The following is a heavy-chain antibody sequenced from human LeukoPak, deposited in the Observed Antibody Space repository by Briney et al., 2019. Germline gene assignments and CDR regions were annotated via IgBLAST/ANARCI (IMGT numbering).Heavy chain of an antibody. V-gene: IGHV1-2*02. CDR3: ARALAGLLDY. CDR1: GYTFSGYN. Sequence: GASVKVSCKASGYTFSGYNMHWVRQAPGQGLEWMGWINPNSGGTNYAQKFQGRVTMTRETSISTAYMELSRLRSDDTAVYYCARALAGLLDYWGQGTLVTVSS. CDR2: INPNSGGT. J-gene: IGHJ4*02. D-gene: IGHD4-11*01.